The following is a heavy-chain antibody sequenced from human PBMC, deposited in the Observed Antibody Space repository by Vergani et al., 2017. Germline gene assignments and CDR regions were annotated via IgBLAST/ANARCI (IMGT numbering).Heavy chain of an antibody. D-gene: IGHD6-6*01. J-gene: IGHJ4*02. V-gene: IGHV5-51*01. CDR3: ARQVPSMYSSSGPFDY. Sequence: EVQLVQSGAEVKKPGESLKISCKGSGYSFTSYWIGWVRQMAGQGLEWMGSIYPGDSDTRYSPSFQGQVTISADKSISTAYLQWSSLKASDTAMYYCARQVPSMYSSSGPFDYWGQGTLVTVSS. CDR2: IYPGDSDT. CDR1: GYSFTSYW.